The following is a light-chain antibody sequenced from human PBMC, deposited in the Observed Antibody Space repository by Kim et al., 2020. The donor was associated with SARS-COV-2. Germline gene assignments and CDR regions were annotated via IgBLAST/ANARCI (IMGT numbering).Light chain of an antibody. J-gene: IGLJ3*02. CDR1: NIGRKS. CDR2: YDS. V-gene: IGLV3-21*04. Sequence: APGKTTRITCGGNNIGRKSVHWYPQKPGQAPVLVIYYDSDRPSGIPERFSGSNSGNTATLTISRVEAGDEADYYCQVWDTSSDHWVFGGGTQLTVL. CDR3: QVWDTSSDHWV.